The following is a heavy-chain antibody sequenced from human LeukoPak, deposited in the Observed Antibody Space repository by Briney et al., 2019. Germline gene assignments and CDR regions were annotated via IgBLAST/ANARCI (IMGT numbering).Heavy chain of an antibody. D-gene: IGHD1-26*01. J-gene: IGHJ6*03. V-gene: IGHV4-4*07. CDR1: GVSISSYY. Sequence: SETLSLTCTVSGVSISSYYWSWIRQPAGKGLEWIGRIYTSGSTNYNPSLKSRVTMSVDTSKNQFSLKLSSVTAADTAVYYCARASVGATMSYYYYYMDVWGKGTTVTISS. CDR2: IYTSGST. CDR3: ARASVGATMSYYYYYMDV.